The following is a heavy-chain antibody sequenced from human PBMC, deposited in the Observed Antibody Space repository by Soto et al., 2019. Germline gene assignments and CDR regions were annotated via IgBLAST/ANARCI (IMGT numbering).Heavy chain of an antibody. Sequence: GGSLRLSCAGSGFTFSGYGMGWVRQAPDKRLEWVANIKYDESETSYVDSVKGRFTISRGNSKNTLYLQMNSLRAEDTAVYYCAKHCEAFDIWGQGTMVTVSS. CDR3: AKHCEAFDI. V-gene: IGHV3-7*05. CDR1: GFTFSGYG. J-gene: IGHJ3*02. CDR2: IKYDESET. D-gene: IGHD2-21*02.